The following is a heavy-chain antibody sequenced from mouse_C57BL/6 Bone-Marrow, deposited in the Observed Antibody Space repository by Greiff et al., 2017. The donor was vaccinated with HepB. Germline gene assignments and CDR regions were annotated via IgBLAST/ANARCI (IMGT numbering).Heavy chain of an antibody. V-gene: IGHV14-4*01. D-gene: IGHD2-1*01. J-gene: IGHJ2*01. CDR3: TKGYGNDYVDD. CDR1: GFNIKDDY. Sequence: VQLQQSGAELVRPGASVKLSCTASGFNIKDDYMPWVKQRPEQGLEWIGWIDPENGDTEYASKFKGKAPITADTSSNTAYRQLSSLTAEDTAVYYCTKGYGNDYVDDWGQGTTLTVAS. CDR2: IDPENGDT.